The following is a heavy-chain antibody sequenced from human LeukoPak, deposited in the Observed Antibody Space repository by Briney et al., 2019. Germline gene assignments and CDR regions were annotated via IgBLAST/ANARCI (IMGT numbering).Heavy chain of an antibody. J-gene: IGHJ4*02. V-gene: IGHV6-1*01. Sequence: SQTLSLTCAISGDSVSSNSATWNWFRQSPSRGLEWLGRTYYRSKWYNDYAVSVKSRITINPDTSKNQFSLQLNSVTPEDTAVYYCARNYIATSGYFDYWGQGTLVTVSS. CDR2: TYYRSKWYN. D-gene: IGHD6-13*01. CDR1: GDSVSSNSAT. CDR3: ARNYIATSGYFDY.